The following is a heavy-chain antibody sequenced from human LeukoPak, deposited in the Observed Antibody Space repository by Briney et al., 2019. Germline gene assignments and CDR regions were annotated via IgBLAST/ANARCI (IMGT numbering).Heavy chain of an antibody. D-gene: IGHD1-14*01. CDR3: SRDMTSRTSDY. J-gene: IGHJ4*02. Sequence: QTGGSLRLSCAASGFTFSSYWMSWVRQAPGKGLEGVANIKPDGSEKYYVDSVKGRFTISRDNAKNSLSPQMNSLRVEDRAVYYCSRDMTSRTSDYWGQGTLVTVSS. V-gene: IGHV3-7*01. CDR2: IKPDGSEK. CDR1: GFTFSSYW.